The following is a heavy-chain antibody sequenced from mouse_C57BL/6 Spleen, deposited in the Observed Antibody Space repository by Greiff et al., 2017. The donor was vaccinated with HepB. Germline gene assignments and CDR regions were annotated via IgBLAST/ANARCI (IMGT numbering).Heavy chain of an antibody. Sequence: EVQLQQSGPELVKPGASVKISCKASGYSFTGYYMNWVKQSPEKSLEWIGEINPSTGGTTYNQKFKPKATLTVDKSSSTAYMQLKSLTSEDSAVYYCATFYYGNYVAMDYWGQGTSVTVSS. V-gene: IGHV1-42*01. D-gene: IGHD2-1*01. J-gene: IGHJ4*01. CDR2: INPSTGGT. CDR1: GYSFTGYY. CDR3: ATFYYGNYVAMDY.